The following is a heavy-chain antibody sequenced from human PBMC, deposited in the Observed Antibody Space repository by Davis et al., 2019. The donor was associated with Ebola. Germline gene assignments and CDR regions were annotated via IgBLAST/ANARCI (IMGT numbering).Heavy chain of an antibody. Sequence: GESLKISCADSVITFSSYAMTWVRQAPGKGLEWVSALRGSGGNTYYADSVKGRFTISRDNSKKTMYLQMNSLRGEDTAVYYCARSGLSFGVVKYHYGMDAWGKGTTVTVSS. CDR1: VITFSSYA. D-gene: IGHD3-3*01. CDR2: LRGSGGNT. J-gene: IGHJ6*04. V-gene: IGHV3-23*01. CDR3: ARSGLSFGVVKYHYGMDA.